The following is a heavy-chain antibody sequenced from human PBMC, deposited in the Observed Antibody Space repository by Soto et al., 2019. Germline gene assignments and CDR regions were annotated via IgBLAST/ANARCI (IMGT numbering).Heavy chain of an antibody. CDR1: GGTFSSYA. CDR3: ARDRSGARGFDP. CDR2: IIPIFGTA. J-gene: IGHJ5*02. D-gene: IGHD3-10*01. V-gene: IGHV1-69*13. Sequence: GASVKVSCKASGGTFSSYAISWVRQAPGQGLEWMGGIIPIFGTANYAQKFQGRVTITADESTSTAYMELSSLRSEDTAVYYCARDRSGARGFDPWGQGTLVTVSS.